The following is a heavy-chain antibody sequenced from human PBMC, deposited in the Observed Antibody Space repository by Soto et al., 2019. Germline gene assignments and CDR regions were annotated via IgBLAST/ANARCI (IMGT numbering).Heavy chain of an antibody. CDR3: AKARCSTTNCYVPDY. V-gene: IGHV3-23*01. D-gene: IGHD2-2*01. J-gene: IGHJ4*02. CDR1: GFTFSTYT. CDR2: ISGSGGSP. Sequence: GGSLRLSCVVSGFTFSTYTMSWVRQAPGKGLEWVSVISGSGGSPSYADSVQGRFSISRDNPKNTLYLQMNSLRGEDTAMYYCAKARCSTTNCYVPDYWGQGTLVTVSS.